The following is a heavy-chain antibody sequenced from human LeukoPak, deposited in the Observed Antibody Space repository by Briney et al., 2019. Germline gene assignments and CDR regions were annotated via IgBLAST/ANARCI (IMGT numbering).Heavy chain of an antibody. D-gene: IGHD1-1*01. CDR1: GFTFSSYE. CDR3: AAGHQNSLEGY. CDR2: IGVRT. V-gene: IGHV3-23*01. J-gene: IGHJ4*02. Sequence: PGGSLRLSCAASGFTFSSYEMNWVRQAPGEGLEWVSAIGVRTHYADSVKGRFTISRDGSKNTLYLQMNSLTVEDTAIYFCAAGHQNSLEGYWGQGTLVSVAS.